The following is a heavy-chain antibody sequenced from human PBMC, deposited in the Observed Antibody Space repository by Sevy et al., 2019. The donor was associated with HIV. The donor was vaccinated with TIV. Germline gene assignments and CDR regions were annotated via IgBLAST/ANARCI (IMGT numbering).Heavy chain of an antibody. CDR3: AKDVGAVGYYYYGMDV. V-gene: IGHV3-30*02. CDR1: GFTFSSYG. J-gene: IGHJ6*02. Sequence: GGSLRLSCAASGFTFSSYGMHWVRQAPGKGLEWVAFIRYDGSNKYYADSVKGRFTISRDNSKNTLYLQMNSLRAEDTAVYYCAKDVGAVGYYYYGMDVWGQGTTVTVSS. CDR2: IRYDGSNK. D-gene: IGHD1-26*01.